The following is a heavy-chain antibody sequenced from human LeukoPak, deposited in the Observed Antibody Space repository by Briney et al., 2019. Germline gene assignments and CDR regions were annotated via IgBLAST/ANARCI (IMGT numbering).Heavy chain of an antibody. Sequence: GGSLRLFCAASGFTFSSYGMHWVRQAPGKGLEWVAFIRYDGSNKYYADSVKGRFTISRDNSKNTLYLQMNSLRAEDTAVYYCAKRRGSGSYVPFDYWGQGTLVTVSS. CDR3: AKRRGSGSYVPFDY. J-gene: IGHJ4*02. D-gene: IGHD1-26*01. CDR2: IRYDGSNK. CDR1: GFTFSSYG. V-gene: IGHV3-30*02.